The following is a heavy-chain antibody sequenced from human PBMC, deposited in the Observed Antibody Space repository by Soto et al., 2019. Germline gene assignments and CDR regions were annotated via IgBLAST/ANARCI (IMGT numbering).Heavy chain of an antibody. V-gene: IGHV1-18*01. Sequence: QVQLVQSGGEVKKPGASVTVSCKASGYTFINYHITWVRQAPGQGLEWMAWINTYNGMTDYAQRFQGRVTMTRDTSTSTAYMELRNMGSDDTAVYFFAKYTRGEMATDWGQGTLVTVSS. CDR3: AKYTRGEMATD. D-gene: IGHD5-12*01. CDR1: GYTFINYH. J-gene: IGHJ4*02. CDR2: INTYNGMT.